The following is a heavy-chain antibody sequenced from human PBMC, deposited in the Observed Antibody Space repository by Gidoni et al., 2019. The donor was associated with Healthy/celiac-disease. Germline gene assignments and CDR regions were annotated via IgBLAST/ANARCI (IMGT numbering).Heavy chain of an antibody. J-gene: IGHJ4*02. D-gene: IGHD3-22*01. V-gene: IGHV3-11*01. CDR3: AIDRSWLLTVDY. CDR1: GFTFRDYY. Sequence: QVQLVESGGGLVKPGGSLRLSCAASGFTFRDYYMSWIRQAPGKGLECVSYISSSGSTIYYAASVKGRFTISRDNAKNSLYLQMNSLRAEDTAVYYCAIDRSWLLTVDYWGQGTLVTVSS. CDR2: ISSSGSTI.